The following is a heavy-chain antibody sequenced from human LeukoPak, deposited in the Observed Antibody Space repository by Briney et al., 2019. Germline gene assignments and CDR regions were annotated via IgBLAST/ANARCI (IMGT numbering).Heavy chain of an antibody. CDR2: ISSYNGNT. CDR1: GNRFRYYG. CDR3: ARAGYCGGGSCYFNVYNYYYTDV. V-gene: IGHV1-18*01. D-gene: IGHD2-15*01. J-gene: IGHJ6*03. Sequence: ASVEVSCKASGNRFRYYGVSWVRQAPGQGLEWMGWISSYNGNTHYAQMLQGRVTMTTDTSQSRAYMELRTLRCDDTAVYYCARAGYCGGGSCYFNVYNYYYTDVWGKGTPVTVSS.